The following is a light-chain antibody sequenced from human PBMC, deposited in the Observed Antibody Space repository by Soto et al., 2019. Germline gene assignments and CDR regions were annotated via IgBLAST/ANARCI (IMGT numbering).Light chain of an antibody. V-gene: IGLV2-14*01. CDR1: ITDIGTYHY. Sequence: QSALTQPASVSGSPGQSITISCSGSITDIGTYHYVSWYQQHPGKAPRLLISEVSNRPSGVSNRFSGSKSGNTASLTISGLQVEDEADYFCSSFTAANAVTFGGGTKLTVL. J-gene: IGLJ2*01. CDR3: SSFTAANAVT. CDR2: EVS.